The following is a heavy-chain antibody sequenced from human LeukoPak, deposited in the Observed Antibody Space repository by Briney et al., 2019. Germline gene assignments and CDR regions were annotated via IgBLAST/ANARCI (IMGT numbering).Heavy chain of an antibody. Sequence: ASVKVSCKASGYTFTSYGISWVRQAPGQGLEWMGWISAYNGNTNYARKLQGRVTMTTDTSTGTAYMELRSLRSDDTAVYYCARVLSDILTGYLHDTTEGFFDYWGQGTLVTVSS. D-gene: IGHD3-9*01. CDR3: ARVLSDILTGYLHDTTEGFFDY. J-gene: IGHJ4*02. CDR2: ISAYNGNT. CDR1: GYTFTSYG. V-gene: IGHV1-18*01.